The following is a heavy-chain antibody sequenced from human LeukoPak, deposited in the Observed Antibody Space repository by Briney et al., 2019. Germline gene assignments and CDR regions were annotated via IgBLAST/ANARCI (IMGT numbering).Heavy chain of an antibody. V-gene: IGHV3-9*03. CDR1: GFTFDDYA. Sequence: PGRSLRLSCAASGFTFDDYAMHWVRQAPGKGLEWVSGISWNSGSIGYADSVKGRFTISRDNAKNSLYLQMNSLRAEDMALYYCAKGVYSSSSGYYFDYWGQGTLVTVSS. CDR2: ISWNSGSI. J-gene: IGHJ4*02. CDR3: AKGVYSSSSGYYFDY. D-gene: IGHD6-6*01.